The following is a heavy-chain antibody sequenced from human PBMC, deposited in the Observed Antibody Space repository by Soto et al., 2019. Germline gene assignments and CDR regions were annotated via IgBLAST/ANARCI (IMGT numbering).Heavy chain of an antibody. Sequence: QVQLVQSGAEVKKPGSSVKVSCTASGGTFSSYAISWVRQAPGQGLEWMGGIIPIFGTANYAQKFQGRVTITADESTSTAYMELSSLRSEDTAVYYCARRRSSGWYRARGYFDYWGQGTLVTVSS. J-gene: IGHJ4*02. CDR1: GGTFSSYA. V-gene: IGHV1-69*01. D-gene: IGHD6-19*01. CDR3: ARRRSSGWYRARGYFDY. CDR2: IIPIFGTA.